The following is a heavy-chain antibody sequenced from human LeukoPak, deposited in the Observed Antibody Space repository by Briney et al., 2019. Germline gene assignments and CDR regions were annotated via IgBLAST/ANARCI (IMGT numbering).Heavy chain of an antibody. CDR3: AREYGSTNFHFDY. V-gene: IGHV4-34*01. CDR2: INHSGST. D-gene: IGHD1-26*01. J-gene: IGHJ4*02. CDR1: GGSFSGYY. Sequence: SETLSLTCAVYGGSFSGYYWSWIRQPPGKGLEWIGEINHSGSTNYNPSLKSRVTISVDTSKNQFSLKLSSVTAADTAVYYCAREYGSTNFHFDYWGQGTLVTVSS.